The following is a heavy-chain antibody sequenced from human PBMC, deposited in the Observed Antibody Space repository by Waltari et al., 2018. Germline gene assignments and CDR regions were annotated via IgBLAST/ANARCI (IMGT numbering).Heavy chain of an antibody. CDR1: GHSVSSVYY. CDR3: ARGTATGTTDLAH. CDR2: IRHDEGT. D-gene: IGHD1-1*01. J-gene: IGHJ4*02. V-gene: IGHV4-38-2*01. Sequence: QVQLQESGPELVKPSETLSLTCAVSGHSVSSVYYWGWIRQPPGKGLEWIGSIRHDEGTYYKPSLRSRVTISVDTSKNQFSLNLRSVTAADTAVYYCARGTATGTTDLAHWGQGALVTVSS.